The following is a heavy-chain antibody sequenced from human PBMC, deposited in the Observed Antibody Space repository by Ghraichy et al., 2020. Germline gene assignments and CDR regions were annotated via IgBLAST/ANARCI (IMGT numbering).Heavy chain of an antibody. V-gene: IGHV3-21*01. D-gene: IGHD2-15*01. CDR2: ITGNSNYI. J-gene: IGHJ3*02. Sequence: GGSLRLSCAASGFTFSTYNMNRVRQAPGKGLEWVASITGNSNYIYYADSLKGRFAISRDNAKNSLYLQINSLRVGDTAVYYCARRRSGGYGAFDIWGQGTRVTVSS. CDR3: ARRRSGGYGAFDI. CDR1: GFTFSTYN.